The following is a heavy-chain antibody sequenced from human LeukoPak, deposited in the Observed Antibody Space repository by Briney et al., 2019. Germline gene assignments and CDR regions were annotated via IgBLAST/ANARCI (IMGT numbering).Heavy chain of an antibody. V-gene: IGHV3-7*01. D-gene: IGHD6-13*01. Sequence: QPGGSLRLSCAASGFTFSSYWMSWVRQAPGKGLEWVANIMQDGSEKYYVDSVKGRFTISRDNAKNSLYLQMNSLRAEDTAVYYCATSAADDYYYYYYMDVWGKGTTVTVSS. J-gene: IGHJ6*03. CDR3: ATSAADDYYYYYYMDV. CDR1: GFTFSSYW. CDR2: IMQDGSEK.